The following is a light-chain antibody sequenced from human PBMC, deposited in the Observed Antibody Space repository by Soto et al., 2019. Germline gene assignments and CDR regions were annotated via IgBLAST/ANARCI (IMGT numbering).Light chain of an antibody. Sequence: DIQMTQSPSSLSASVGDRVTITCRASQSISSWLAWYQQKPGKAPKLLIYAASTLQSGVPSRFSGSGSGTDFTLTISCLQSDDFATYYCQQYNSYSRSFGQGTKVDI. CDR2: AAS. J-gene: IGKJ1*01. CDR1: QSISSW. V-gene: IGKV1-5*01. CDR3: QQYNSYSRS.